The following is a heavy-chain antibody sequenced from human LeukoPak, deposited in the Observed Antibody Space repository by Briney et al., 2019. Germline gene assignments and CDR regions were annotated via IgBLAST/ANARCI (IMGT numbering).Heavy chain of an antibody. V-gene: IGHV3-7*01. D-gene: IGHD1/OR15-1a*01. Sequence: SGGSLRLSCAPSGFTLSSYWMGWVRQAPGKGLEWVANIKQDGSEKCYVDSVKGRFTISRDNAKNSLYLQMNSLRAEDTAVYYCAREGTGTFDYWGQGTLVTVSS. CDR1: GFTLSSYW. CDR3: AREGTGTFDY. CDR2: IKQDGSEK. J-gene: IGHJ4*02.